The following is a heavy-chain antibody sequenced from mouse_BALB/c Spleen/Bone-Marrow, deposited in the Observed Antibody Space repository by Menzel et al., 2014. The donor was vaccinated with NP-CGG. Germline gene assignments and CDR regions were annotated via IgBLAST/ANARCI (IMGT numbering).Heavy chain of an antibody. D-gene: IGHD2-3*01. CDR1: GYLFTGYY. Sequence: LEKTGASVKISCKASGYLFTGYYMHWVKQSHGKSLEWIGYISCYNGATSYNQKFKGKATFTVDTSSSTAYMQFNSLTSEDSAVYYCARGDGYYVDFDYWGQGTTLTVSS. CDR2: ISCYNGAT. CDR3: ARGDGYYVDFDY. J-gene: IGHJ2*01. V-gene: IGHV1S34*01.